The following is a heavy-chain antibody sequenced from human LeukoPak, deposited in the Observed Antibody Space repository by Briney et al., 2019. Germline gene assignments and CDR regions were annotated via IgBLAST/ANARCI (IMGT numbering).Heavy chain of an antibody. CDR3: ARGQIPSGELLRFDC. V-gene: IGHV3-23*01. J-gene: IGHJ4*02. CDR1: GFTFSSYA. Sequence: GGSLRLSCAASGFTFSSYAMSWVRQAPGKGLEWVLAISGSGGSTYYADSVKGRFTISRDNSKNTLYLQMNSLRADDTAIYYCARGQIPSGELLRFDCWGQGTLVTVSS. CDR2: ISGSGGST. D-gene: IGHD1-26*01.